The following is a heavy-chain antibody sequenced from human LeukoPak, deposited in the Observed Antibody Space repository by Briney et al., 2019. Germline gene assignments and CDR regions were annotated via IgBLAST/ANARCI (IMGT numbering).Heavy chain of an antibody. CDR1: GYTFTGNY. CDR2: ITPNSGGT. J-gene: IGHJ5*02. Sequence: ASVKVSCKASGYTFTGNYIHWVRQGPGQGLEWMGWITPNSGGTNYAQKFQGRVTMTRDTSISTAYMELTWLRSDDTAVYYCARDYSSQAFDPWGQGTLVTVSS. D-gene: IGHD5-18*01. CDR3: ARDYSSQAFDP. V-gene: IGHV1-2*02.